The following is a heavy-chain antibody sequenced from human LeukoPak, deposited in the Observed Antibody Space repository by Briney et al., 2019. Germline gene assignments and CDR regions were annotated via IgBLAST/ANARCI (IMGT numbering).Heavy chain of an antibody. Sequence: GGSLRLSCAASGFTFSSYNMNWVRQAPGKGLEWVAFIWYDGGDKFYGDSVRGRFTISRDNSKNTLYLQMDNLRADDTAVYYCVRHHYDTSGYYARDYFDFWGQGTLVTVSS. D-gene: IGHD3-22*01. J-gene: IGHJ4*02. CDR2: IWYDGGDK. CDR3: VRHHYDTSGYYARDYFDF. CDR1: GFTFSSYN. V-gene: IGHV3-33*08.